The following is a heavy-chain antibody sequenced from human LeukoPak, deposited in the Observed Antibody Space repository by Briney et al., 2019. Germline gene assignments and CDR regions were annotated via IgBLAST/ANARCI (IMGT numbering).Heavy chain of an antibody. CDR1: GFTFSDYY. CDR2: ISSSGGII. J-gene: IGHJ4*02. Sequence: GGSPRLSCAASGFTFSDYYMSWIRQAPGKGLEWVSYISSSGGIIYYADSVKGRFTISRDNGKNSLYLQMNSLRAEDTAVYYCARGLGIAAARDYWGQGTLVTVSS. V-gene: IGHV3-11*01. D-gene: IGHD6-13*01. CDR3: ARGLGIAAARDY.